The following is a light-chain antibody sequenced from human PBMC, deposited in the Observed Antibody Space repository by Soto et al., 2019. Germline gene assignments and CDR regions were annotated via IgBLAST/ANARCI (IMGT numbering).Light chain of an antibody. J-gene: IGKJ1*01. CDR2: AAS. Sequence: DIQMTQSPSSLSASVGDRVTITCRASQGISNYLAWYQQKPGKVPKLLIYAASTLQSGVPSRFSGSGSGTDFTLTISSLQPEDVAAYYCKKYNSAPRTFGQGPKVEIK. V-gene: IGKV1-27*01. CDR3: KKYNSAPRT. CDR1: QGISNY.